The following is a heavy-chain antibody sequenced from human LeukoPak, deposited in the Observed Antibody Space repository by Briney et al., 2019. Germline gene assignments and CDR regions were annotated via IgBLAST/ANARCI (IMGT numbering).Heavy chain of an antibody. J-gene: IGHJ3*01. CDR1: GFTFSSYT. CDR2: IYSGGTT. CDR3: AKSQLGYCSGGSCFDAFDL. D-gene: IGHD2-15*01. V-gene: IGHV3-23*03. Sequence: GGSLRLSCAASGFTFSSYTMNWVRQAPGKGLEWVSVIYSGGTTYYADSVKGRFTISRDNSKNTLYLQMNSLRADDTAVYYCAKSQLGYCSGGSCFDAFDLWGQGTMVTVSS.